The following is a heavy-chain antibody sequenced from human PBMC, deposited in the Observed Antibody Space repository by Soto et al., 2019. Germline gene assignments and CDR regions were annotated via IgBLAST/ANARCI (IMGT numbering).Heavy chain of an antibody. CDR3: AKDRLMLTMVVLGNFDF. V-gene: IGHV3-23*01. D-gene: IGHD3-22*01. J-gene: IGHJ3*01. CDR2: ISGSGSTT. CDR1: GFSFNNHA. Sequence: EVQLLESGGGLVQPGGSLRLSCAASGFSFNNHAITWVRQAPGKGLEWVSGISGSGSTTHYADSVKGLFTISRDNSKDTLYLHMNILRVDDAAVYFCAKDRLMLTMVVLGNFDFWGLGTMVTVPS.